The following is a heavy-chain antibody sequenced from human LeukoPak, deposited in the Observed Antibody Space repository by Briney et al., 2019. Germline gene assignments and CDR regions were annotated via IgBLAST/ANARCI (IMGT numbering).Heavy chain of an antibody. CDR1: GASISSYY. CDR3: ARDSTGTAFDP. J-gene: IGHJ5*02. CDR2: LQPSGAT. Sequence: SETLSLTCIVSGASISSYYWSWIRHPAGKELEWIGRLQPSGATNYNPSLESRVTMSVDTSKNQFSLSLTSVTAADTAVYYCARDSTGTAFDPWDQGTLVTVSS. D-gene: IGHD1-14*01. V-gene: IGHV4-4*07.